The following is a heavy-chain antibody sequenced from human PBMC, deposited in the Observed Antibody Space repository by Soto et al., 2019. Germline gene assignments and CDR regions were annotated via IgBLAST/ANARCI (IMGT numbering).Heavy chain of an antibody. CDR3: ARDSSGSGNWFDP. CDR2: IYHSGST. V-gene: IGHV4-31*03. D-gene: IGHD3-22*01. Sequence: QVQLQESGPGLVKPSQTLSLTCTVSGGSISSGGYYWSWIRQDPGKGLEWIGYIYHSGSTYYNPSLKSRVTISVDTSKNQFSLKLSSVTAADTAVYYCARDSSGSGNWFDPWGQGTLVTVSS. J-gene: IGHJ5*02. CDR1: GGSISSGGYY.